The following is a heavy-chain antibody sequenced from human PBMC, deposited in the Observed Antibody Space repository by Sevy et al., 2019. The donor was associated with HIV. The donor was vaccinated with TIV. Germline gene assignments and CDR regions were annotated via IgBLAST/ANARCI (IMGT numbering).Heavy chain of an antibody. V-gene: IGHV3-7*03. Sequence: GGSLRLSCAASGFTFSSYWMSWVRQAPGKGLEWVANIKQDGSEKYYVDSVKGRFTISRDNAKNSLYLQMNSLRAEDTAVYYCARDYDGLNSSGSYYYYGMDVWGQGNTVTVSS. J-gene: IGHJ6*02. CDR3: ARDYDGLNSSGSYYYYGMDV. D-gene: IGHD3-22*01. CDR2: IKQDGSEK. CDR1: GFTFSSYW.